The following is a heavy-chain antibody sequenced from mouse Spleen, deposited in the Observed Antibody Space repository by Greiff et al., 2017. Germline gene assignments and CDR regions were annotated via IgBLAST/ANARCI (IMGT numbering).Heavy chain of an antibody. V-gene: IGHV2-2*02. CDR3: ARTLWYYGSSYWYFDV. CDR2: IWSGGST. Sequence: VKLMESGPGLVQPSQSPSITCTVSGFSLTSYGVHWVRQSPGKGLEWLGVIWSGGSTDYNAAFISRLSISKDNSKSQVFFKMNSLQANDTAIYYCARTLWYYGSSYWYFDVWGAGTTVTVSS. D-gene: IGHD1-1*01. CDR1: GFSLTSYG. J-gene: IGHJ1*01.